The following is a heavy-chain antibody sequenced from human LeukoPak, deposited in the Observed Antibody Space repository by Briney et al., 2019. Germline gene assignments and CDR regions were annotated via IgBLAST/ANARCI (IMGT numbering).Heavy chain of an antibody. J-gene: IGHJ6*02. V-gene: IGHV1-2*02. D-gene: IGHD3-9*01. CDR2: INPNSGGT. CDR1: GYTFTGYY. CDR3: AKTYYDILTGISLGMDV. Sequence: ASVKVSCKASGYTFTGYYMHWVRQAPGQGLEWMGWINPNSGGTNYAQKFQGRVTMTRDTSISTAYMELSRLRSDDTAFYYWAKTYYDILTGISLGMDVWGQGTTVTVSS.